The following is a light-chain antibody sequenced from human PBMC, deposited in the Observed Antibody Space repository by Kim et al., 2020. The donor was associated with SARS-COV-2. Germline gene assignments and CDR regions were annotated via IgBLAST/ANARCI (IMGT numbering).Light chain of an antibody. CDR3: YSAADNNLV. J-gene: IGLJ3*02. Sequence: LSPGPTARITCSGEGLAKKYAWWFQQKPGQAPVLVIYKDSERPSGVPERFSGSSSGTTVTLTISGAQVEDEADYYCYSAADNNLVFGGGTQLTVL. V-gene: IGLV3-27*01. CDR2: KDS. CDR1: GLAKKY.